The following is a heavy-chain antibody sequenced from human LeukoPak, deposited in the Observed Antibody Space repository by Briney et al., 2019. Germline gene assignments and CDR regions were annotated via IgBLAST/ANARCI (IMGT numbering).Heavy chain of an antibody. CDR2: IYYSGTT. CDR3: ARLHSSRAEEFDP. J-gene: IGHJ5*02. V-gene: IGHV4-61*05. CDR1: GGSISGSHYY. Sequence: SETLSLTCSVSGGSISGSHYYWAWIRQPPGKGLEWIGYIYYSGTTNYNPSLRSRVTISVDTSKNQFSLRLSSVTATDTAVYYCARLHSSRAEEFDPWGQGTLVTVSS.